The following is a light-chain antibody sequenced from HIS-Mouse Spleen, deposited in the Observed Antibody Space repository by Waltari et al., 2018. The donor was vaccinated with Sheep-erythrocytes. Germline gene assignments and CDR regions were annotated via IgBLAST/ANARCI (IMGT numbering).Light chain of an antibody. J-gene: IGLJ1*01. Sequence: QSALTQPRSVSGSPGQSVTISCTGTSRDVGCYNYVSWYQQHPGKAPKLMIYEVSKRPSGVPDRFSGSKSGNTASLTISGLQAEDEADYYCCSYAGSYNHVFATGTKVTVL. CDR1: SRDVGCYNY. CDR2: EVS. CDR3: CSYAGSYNHV. V-gene: IGLV2-11*01.